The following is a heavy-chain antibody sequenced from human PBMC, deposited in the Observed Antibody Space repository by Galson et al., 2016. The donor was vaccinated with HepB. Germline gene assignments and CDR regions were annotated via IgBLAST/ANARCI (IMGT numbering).Heavy chain of an antibody. Sequence: SVKVSCKASGFTFTNSAVQWVRQARGQRLEWIGWIVVGSGNTNYAQKFLERVTITRDMSTSTAYMELSSLRPEDTAVYYCANDFLGVCSSTRCYLDPWGQGTLVTVSS. CDR1: GFTFTNSA. CDR3: ANDFLGVCSSTRCYLDP. V-gene: IGHV1-58*01. D-gene: IGHD2-2*01. J-gene: IGHJ5*02. CDR2: IVVGSGNT.